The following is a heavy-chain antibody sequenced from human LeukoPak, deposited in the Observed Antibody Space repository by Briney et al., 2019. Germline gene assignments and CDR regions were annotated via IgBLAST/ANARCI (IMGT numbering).Heavy chain of an antibody. Sequence: PGGSLRLSCVASGFSFSTYGLHWVRQAPGKGLEWVSAISGSGGSTYYADSVKGRFTISRDNSKNTLYLQMNSLRAEDTAVYYCAKMGDLRFLEWLPTDFDYWGQGTLVTVSS. CDR2: ISGSGGST. V-gene: IGHV3-23*01. CDR1: GFSFSTYG. D-gene: IGHD3-3*01. CDR3: AKMGDLRFLEWLPTDFDY. J-gene: IGHJ4*02.